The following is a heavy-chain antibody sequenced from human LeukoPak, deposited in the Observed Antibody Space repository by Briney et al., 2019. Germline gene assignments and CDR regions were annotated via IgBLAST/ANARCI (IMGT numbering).Heavy chain of an antibody. D-gene: IGHD5-24*01. CDR2: IRYEGSNK. V-gene: IGHV3-30*02. J-gene: IGHJ4*02. CDR3: ARSEIGFNY. CDR1: GFTFSSYG. Sequence: GGSLRLSCAASGFTFSSYGMHSVRQAPGKGLEWVAFIRYEGSNKYYADSVKGRLTISRDNSKNTLYLQMNSLRAEDTAVYYCARSEIGFNYWGQGTLVTVSS.